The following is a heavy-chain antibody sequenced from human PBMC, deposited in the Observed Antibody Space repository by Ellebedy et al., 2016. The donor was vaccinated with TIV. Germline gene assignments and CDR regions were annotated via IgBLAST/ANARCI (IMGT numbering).Heavy chain of an antibody. V-gene: IGHV3-33*08. D-gene: IGHD1-26*01. CDR3: ARVHCGSMSCFGWDLDY. CDR1: GFTFGTFG. J-gene: IGHJ4*02. Sequence: PGGSLRLSCAASGFTFGTFGIHWVRQAPGKGLEWVAVIWSDGNNKYYADFVKGRFSVSRDNSKNTAYLQMNSLRAEDTAVYYCARVHCGSMSCFGWDLDYWGQGTLVTVSS. CDR2: IWSDGNNK.